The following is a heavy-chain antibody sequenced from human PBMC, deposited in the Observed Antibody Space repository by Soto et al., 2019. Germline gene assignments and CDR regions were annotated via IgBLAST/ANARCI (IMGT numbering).Heavy chain of an antibody. J-gene: IGHJ5*02. CDR1: GFSLTTTGVG. D-gene: IGHD2-21*01. V-gene: IGHV2-5*01. CDR2: IYWNGDE. Sequence: SGPTLVNPTQTLTLTCTFSGFSLTTTGVGVGWIRQPPGKPLEWLALIYWNGDERYTPSLKSRLTITKDTSKNQVVLKMTNMDPADTATYYCAHSLITGDMHRPFDPWGQGTLVTVSS. CDR3: AHSLITGDMHRPFDP.